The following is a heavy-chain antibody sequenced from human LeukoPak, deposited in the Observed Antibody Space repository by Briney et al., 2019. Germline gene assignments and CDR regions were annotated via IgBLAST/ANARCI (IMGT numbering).Heavy chain of an antibody. J-gene: IGHJ4*02. CDR2: ISDSSGYI. D-gene: IGHD6-13*01. CDR3: ARDLAAADDY. V-gene: IGHV3-21*01. CDR1: GFTFSRYS. Sequence: PGGSLRLSCAASGFTFSRYSMDWVRQAPGKGLEWVSSISDSSGYIYYADSVKGRFTISRDNAKNSLYLQMNSLRAEDTAVYYCARDLAAADDYWGQGTLVTVSS.